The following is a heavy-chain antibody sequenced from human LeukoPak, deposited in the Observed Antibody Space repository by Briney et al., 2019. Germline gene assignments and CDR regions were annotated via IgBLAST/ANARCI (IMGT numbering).Heavy chain of an antibody. CDR3: ARIGLTYYYDNSGHFDY. Sequence: GGSLRLSCAASGFTFSDYYMSWIRQAPGKGLEWVSYISSSSSYTNYADSVKGRFTISRDNAKNSLYLQMNSLRAEDTAVYYCARIGLTYYYDNSGHFDYWGQGTLVTVSS. J-gene: IGHJ4*02. D-gene: IGHD3-22*01. CDR2: ISSSSSYT. V-gene: IGHV3-11*06. CDR1: GFTFSDYY.